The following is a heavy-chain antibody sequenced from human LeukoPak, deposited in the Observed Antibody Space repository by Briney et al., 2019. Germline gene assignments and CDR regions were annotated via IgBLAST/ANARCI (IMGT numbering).Heavy chain of an antibody. V-gene: IGHV4-59*12. Sequence: PSETLSLTCSVSGGSISSYYWSWVRQPPGKGLEWIGYIYYSGSTNYNPSLKSRVTISVDTSKNQFSLKLSFVIAADTAVYYCARDRANYDFWSTDAFDIWGQGTMVTVSS. CDR2: IYYSGST. J-gene: IGHJ3*02. D-gene: IGHD3-3*01. CDR3: ARDRANYDFWSTDAFDI. CDR1: GGSISSYY.